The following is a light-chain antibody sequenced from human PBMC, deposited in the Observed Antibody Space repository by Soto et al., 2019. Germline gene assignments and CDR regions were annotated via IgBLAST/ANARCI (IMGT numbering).Light chain of an antibody. V-gene: IGKV3-20*01. CDR3: HQYGSSPMT. Sequence: EVVLTQSPGTLSLSPGERATLSCRASQSVSRTYLAWSQQKPGQAPRLLIYGASSRATGIPDRFSGSGSGTDFALTISRLEPEDFAVYYCHQYGSSPMTFGQGTKVEVK. CDR1: QSVSRTY. J-gene: IGKJ1*01. CDR2: GAS.